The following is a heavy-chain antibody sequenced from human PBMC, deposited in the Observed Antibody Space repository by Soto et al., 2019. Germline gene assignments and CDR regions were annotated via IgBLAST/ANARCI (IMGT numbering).Heavy chain of an antibody. CDR1: GFTFSNYN. D-gene: IGHD3-3*01. CDR3: PRRLLTIPDAFDI. Sequence: EAQLVESGGGLVKPRGSLRLSCAASGFTFSNYNMNRVRQAPGTGLEWVSSISSSTSHIYYADSAKGRFTISRDNTKNSLSLQMNSLRAEDTAVYYCPRRLLTIPDAFDIWGQGTMVTVSS. V-gene: IGHV3-21*01. CDR2: ISSSTSHI. J-gene: IGHJ3*02.